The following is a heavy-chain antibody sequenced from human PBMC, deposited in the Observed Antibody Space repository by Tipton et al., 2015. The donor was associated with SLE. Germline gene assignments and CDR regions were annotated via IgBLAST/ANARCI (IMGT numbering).Heavy chain of an antibody. J-gene: IGHJ5*02. V-gene: IGHV3-21*01. CDR3: ARGIGTTTWFDP. Sequence: SLRLSCAASGFTFSSYSMNWVRQAPGKGLEWVSSISSSSSYIYYADSVKGRFTISRDNAKNSLYLQMNSLRAEDTAVYYCARGIGTTTWFDPWGQGTLVTVSS. CDR2: ISSSSSYI. D-gene: IGHD1-7*01. CDR1: GFTFSSYS.